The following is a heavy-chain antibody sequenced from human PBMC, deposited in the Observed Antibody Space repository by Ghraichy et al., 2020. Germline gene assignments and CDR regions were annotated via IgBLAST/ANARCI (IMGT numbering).Heavy chain of an antibody. D-gene: IGHD3-22*01. Sequence: GGSLRLSCAASGFTFSSYSMNWVRQAPGKGLEWVSSISSSSSYIYYADSVKGRFTISRDNAKNSLYLQMNSLRAEDTAVYYCAFTRDYYDSSGPEGDAFDIWGQGTMVTVSS. J-gene: IGHJ3*02. CDR1: GFTFSSYS. V-gene: IGHV3-21*01. CDR2: ISSSSSYI. CDR3: AFTRDYYDSSGPEGDAFDI.